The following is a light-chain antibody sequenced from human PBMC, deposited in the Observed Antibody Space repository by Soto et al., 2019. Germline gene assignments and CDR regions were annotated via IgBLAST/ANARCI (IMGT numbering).Light chain of an antibody. Sequence: EIVLTQSPGTLSLSPGERATLSCRASQSVRNNYLAWYQQKPGQAPRLLIYGASNRAAGIPGRFSGSGSGTDFTLTITSLEPEDFAFYYCHQRQRRPRTFGQGTKVDIK. V-gene: IGKV3-20*01. CDR1: QSVRNNY. J-gene: IGKJ1*01. CDR2: GAS. CDR3: HQRQRRPRT.